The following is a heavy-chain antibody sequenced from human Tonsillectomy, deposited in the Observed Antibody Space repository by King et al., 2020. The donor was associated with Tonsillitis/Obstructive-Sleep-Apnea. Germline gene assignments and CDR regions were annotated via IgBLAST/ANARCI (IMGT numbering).Heavy chain of an antibody. V-gene: IGHV3-74*01. CDR1: GFTFSSYW. D-gene: IGHD2-2*02. CDR2: INSDGSST. J-gene: IGHJ4*02. CDR3: ARGTKGNQLLYFIYY. Sequence: VQLVESGGGLVQPGGSLRLSCAASGFTFSSYWMHWVRQAPGKGLVWVSRINSDGSSTSYADSVMGRLTISRDNAKNTLYLQINSLRAEDTAVYYCARGTKGNQLLYFIYYWGQGTLVTVSS.